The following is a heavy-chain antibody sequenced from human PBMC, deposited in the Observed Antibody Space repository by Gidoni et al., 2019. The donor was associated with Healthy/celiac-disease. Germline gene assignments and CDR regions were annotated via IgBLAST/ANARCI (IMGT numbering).Heavy chain of an antibody. CDR2: IGYDGSNK. Sequence: QVQLVASGGGVVQPGRSLRLSCAASGFTFSSYGMHWVRQAPGKGLEWVAVIGYDGSNKYYADSVKGRFTISRDNSKNTLYLQMNSLRAEDTAVYYCARGDIVVVPAAILYYYYGMDVWGQGTTVTVSS. CDR3: ARGDIVVVPAAILYYYYGMDV. V-gene: IGHV3-33*01. J-gene: IGHJ6*02. D-gene: IGHD2-2*01. CDR1: GFTFSSYG.